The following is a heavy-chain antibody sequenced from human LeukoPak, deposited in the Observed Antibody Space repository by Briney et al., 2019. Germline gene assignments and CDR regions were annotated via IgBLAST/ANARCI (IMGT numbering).Heavy chain of an antibody. CDR3: ARGGGGSSWYSYFDY. J-gene: IGHJ4*02. D-gene: IGHD6-13*01. CDR2: INHSGST. V-gene: IGHV4-34*01. Sequence: SETLSLTCAVYGGSFSGYYWSWIRQPPGKGLEWIGEINHSGSTNYNPSLKSRVTISVDTSKNQFSLKLSSVTAADTAVYYCARGGGGSSWYSYFDYWGQGTRVTVSS. CDR1: GGSFSGYY.